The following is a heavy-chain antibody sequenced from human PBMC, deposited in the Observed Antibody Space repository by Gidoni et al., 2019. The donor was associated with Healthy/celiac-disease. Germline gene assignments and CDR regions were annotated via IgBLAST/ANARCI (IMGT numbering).Heavy chain of an antibody. CDR1: GFTFSRYA. CDR3: AIGGGVITTPTENYFDY. J-gene: IGHJ4*02. V-gene: IGHV3-23*01. Sequence: EVQLLESGGGLVQPGGSLRRSCAASGFTFSRYAMMWVRQAPGKGLEWVSAISGSGGSTYYADSVKGRFTISRDNSKNTLYLQMNSLRAEDTAVYYCAIGGGVITTPTENYFDYWGQGTLVTVSS. D-gene: IGHD3-22*01. CDR2: ISGSGGST.